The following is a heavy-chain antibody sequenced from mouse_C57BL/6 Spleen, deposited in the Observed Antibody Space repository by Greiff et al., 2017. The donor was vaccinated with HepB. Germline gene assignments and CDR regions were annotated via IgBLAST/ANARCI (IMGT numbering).Heavy chain of an antibody. D-gene: IGHD1-1*01. CDR2: IYPGDGDT. J-gene: IGHJ2*01. Sequence: QVQLQQSGPELVKPGASVKISCKASGYAFSSSWMNWVKQRPGKGLEWIGRIYPGDGDTNYNGKFKGKATLTADKSSSTAYMQLSSLTSEDSVVYFCARNYYGSSYDYWGQGTTLTVSS. V-gene: IGHV1-82*01. CDR3: ARNYYGSSYDY. CDR1: GYAFSSSW.